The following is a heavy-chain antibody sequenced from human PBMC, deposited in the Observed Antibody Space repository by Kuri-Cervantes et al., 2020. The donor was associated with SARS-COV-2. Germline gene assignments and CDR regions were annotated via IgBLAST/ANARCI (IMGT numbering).Heavy chain of an antibody. D-gene: IGHD2-8*01. CDR2: IIPIFGTA. V-gene: IGHV1-69*13. Sequence: SVKVSCKASGGTYSSYAISWVRQAPGQGLEWMGGIIPIFGTANYAQKFQGRVTITADESTSTAYVELSSLRSEDTAVYYCASRKRELVYATRGGYFDLWGRGTLVTVSS. CDR3: ASRKRELVYATRGGYFDL. CDR1: GGTYSSYA. J-gene: IGHJ2*01.